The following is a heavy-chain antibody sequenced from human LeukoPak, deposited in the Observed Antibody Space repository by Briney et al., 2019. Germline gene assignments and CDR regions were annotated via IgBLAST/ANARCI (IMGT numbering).Heavy chain of an antibody. D-gene: IGHD3-10*01. V-gene: IGHV1-2*02. Sequence: ASVKVSCKASGYTFTDYYMHWVRQAPGQGLEWMGWINPNSGGTKYAQKFQGRVTMTRDTSIRTAYMELTSLRSDDTAVYYCARGTWFGELLSNDCWGQETLVAVSS. CDR1: GYTFTDYY. CDR3: ARGTWFGELLSNDC. J-gene: IGHJ4*02. CDR2: INPNSGGT.